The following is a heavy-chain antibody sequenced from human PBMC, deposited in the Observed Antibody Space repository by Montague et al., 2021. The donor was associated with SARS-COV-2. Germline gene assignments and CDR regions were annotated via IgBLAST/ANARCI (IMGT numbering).Heavy chain of an antibody. D-gene: IGHD4-17*01. CDR1: GSSVRSYY. CDR2: IYYSGST. V-gene: IGHV4-59*02. CDR3: ARENTVTTFGGPYYIDS. J-gene: IGHJ4*02. Sequence: SETLSLTCIVSGSSVRSYYWSWIRQPPGKGLEWIGYIYYSGSTXXXPSXXXRVTISVDTSKNQFSLKLSSVTAADTAVYYCARENTVTTFGGPYYIDSWGQGTLVTVSA.